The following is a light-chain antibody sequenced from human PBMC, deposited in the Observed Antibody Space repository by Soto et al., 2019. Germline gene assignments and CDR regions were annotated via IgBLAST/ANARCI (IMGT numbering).Light chain of an antibody. J-gene: IGKJ1*01. CDR2: DAS. CDR1: QSVRTS. Sequence: EVVLTPSPATLSLSPGERATLSCRASQSVRTSLAWYQHKPGQAPRLVIYDASLRANGVPARFGGSGSGTDFTLTINSLEPEDFAVYYCQQYGSSGTFGQGTKVDIK. CDR3: QQYGSSGT. V-gene: IGKV3-11*01.